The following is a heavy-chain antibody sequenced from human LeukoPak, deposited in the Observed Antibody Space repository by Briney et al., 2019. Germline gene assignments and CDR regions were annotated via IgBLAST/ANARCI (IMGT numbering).Heavy chain of an antibody. V-gene: IGHV3-48*03. J-gene: IGHJ6*02. CDR1: GFTFSSYE. CDR3: ARRPRQYGMDV. CDR2: ISSSGNTI. Sequence: PGGSLRLSCAASGFTFSSYEMNWVRQAPGKGLEWVSYISSSGNTIYYADSVKGRFTISRDNAKNSLYLQMNSLRAEDTAVYYCARRPRQYGMDVWGQGTTVTVSS.